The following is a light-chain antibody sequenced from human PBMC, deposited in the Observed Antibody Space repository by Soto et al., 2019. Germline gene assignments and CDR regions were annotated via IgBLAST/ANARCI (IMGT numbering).Light chain of an antibody. CDR2: EVN. CDR3: SSYTGGTTLWV. Sequence: QLVLTQPASVSGSPGQSITISCTGTSSDVGAYNSVSWYQQHPGKAPKLMISEVNNRPSGVSNRFSGSKSGNTASLTISGLQAEDEADYYCSSYTGGTTLWVFGGGTKLTVL. V-gene: IGLV2-14*01. CDR1: SSDVGAYNS. J-gene: IGLJ3*02.